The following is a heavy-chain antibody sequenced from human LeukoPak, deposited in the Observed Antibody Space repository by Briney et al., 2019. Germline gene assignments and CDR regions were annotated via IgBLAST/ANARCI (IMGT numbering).Heavy chain of an antibody. V-gene: IGHV4-59*11. J-gene: IGHJ4*02. CDR3: ARGRASPPCFFDY. Sequence: SETLSLTCNVSGDSISSHYWTWIRQPPGKGLEWIGYVHYSGSTNSKPSLKSRVTISVDTSKNQFSLKLSSVTAADTAIYYCARGRASPPCFFDYWGQGALVTVSS. CDR1: GDSISSHY. CDR2: VHYSGST.